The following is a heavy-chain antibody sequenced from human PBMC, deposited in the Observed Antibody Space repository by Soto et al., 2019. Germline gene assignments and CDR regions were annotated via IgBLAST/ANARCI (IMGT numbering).Heavy chain of an antibody. CDR3: VRDGYSYYYYGMDV. CDR2: ISSSSSYI. CDR1: GFIFSSYS. D-gene: IGHD2-15*01. Sequence: PGGSLRLSCAASGFIFSSYSMNWVRQAPGKGLEWVSSISSSSSYIYYADSMKGRFTISRDNAKNSLYLQMNSLRAEDTAVYYCVRDGYSYYYYGMDVWGQGTTVTVPS. J-gene: IGHJ6*02. V-gene: IGHV3-21*01.